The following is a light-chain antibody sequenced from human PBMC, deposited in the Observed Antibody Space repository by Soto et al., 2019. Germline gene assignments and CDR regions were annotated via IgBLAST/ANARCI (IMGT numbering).Light chain of an antibody. CDR2: DVS. V-gene: IGLV2-14*03. CDR3: SSYTGSSPHVV. Sequence: QSALTQPASVSWSPGQSIAISCTGTSSDVGGYNYVSWYQQHPGKAPKLLIYDVSNRPSGVSDRFSGSKSGNTASLTISGLQAEDEADYYCSSYTGSSPHVVFGGGTKVTVL. CDR1: SSDVGGYNY. J-gene: IGLJ2*01.